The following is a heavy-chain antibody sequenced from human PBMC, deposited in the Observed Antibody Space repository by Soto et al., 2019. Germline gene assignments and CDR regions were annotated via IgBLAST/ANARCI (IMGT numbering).Heavy chain of an antibody. CDR3: ARAGALPTDNWFDP. CDR1: GGSISSGGYY. Sequence: QVQLQESGPGLVKPSQTLSLTCTVSGGSISSGGYYWSWIRQHPGKGLEWIGYIYYSGSTYYNPSLKSRVTISVDTSKNPFSLKLSSVTAADTAVYYCARAGALPTDNWFDPWGQGTLVTVSS. J-gene: IGHJ5*02. CDR2: IYYSGST. V-gene: IGHV4-31*03. D-gene: IGHD2-15*01.